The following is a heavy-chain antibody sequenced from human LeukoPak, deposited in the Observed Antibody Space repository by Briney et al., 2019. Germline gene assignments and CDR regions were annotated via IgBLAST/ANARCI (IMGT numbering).Heavy chain of an antibody. D-gene: IGHD3-16*01. J-gene: IGHJ3*02. CDR3: ALRIMITFGGVTSNAFDI. CDR1: GGSISSGDYY. CDR2: IYYSGST. Sequence: KTSETLSLTCTVSGGSISSGDYYWSWIRQPPGKGLEWIGYIYYSGSTYYNPSLKSRVTISVDTSKNQFSLKLSSVTAADTAVYYCALRIMITFGGVTSNAFDIWGQGTMVTVSS. V-gene: IGHV4-30-4*01.